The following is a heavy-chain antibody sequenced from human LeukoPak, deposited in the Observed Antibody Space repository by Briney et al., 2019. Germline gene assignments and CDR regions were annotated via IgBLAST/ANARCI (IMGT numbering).Heavy chain of an antibody. V-gene: IGHV3-48*03. D-gene: IGHD1-26*01. CDR1: GFAFSSFE. CDR2: ITSSDSTI. CDR3: ARGALVGAFDY. Sequence: GGSLRLSCAASGFAFSSFEMNWVRQAPGKGLEWVSYITSSDSTIYYADSVKGRFTISRDNAKNSLYLQMNSLRAEDTAVYYCARGALVGAFDYWGQVTLVTVSS. J-gene: IGHJ4*02.